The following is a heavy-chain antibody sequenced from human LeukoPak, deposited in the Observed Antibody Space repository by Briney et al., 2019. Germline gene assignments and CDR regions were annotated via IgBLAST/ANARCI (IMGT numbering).Heavy chain of an antibody. V-gene: IGHV3-23*01. Sequence: GGSLRLSCAASGFTFSNYAMTWVRQAPGKGLEWVSAISGSGDDTYYAASVKGRFTISRDNSRSALFLEMNSLRAEDTAVYYCVQLTTYYDFWSGYAHWGQGTPVTVSS. CDR1: GFTFSNYA. CDR3: VQLTTYYDFWSGYAH. CDR2: ISGSGDDT. D-gene: IGHD3-3*01. J-gene: IGHJ4*02.